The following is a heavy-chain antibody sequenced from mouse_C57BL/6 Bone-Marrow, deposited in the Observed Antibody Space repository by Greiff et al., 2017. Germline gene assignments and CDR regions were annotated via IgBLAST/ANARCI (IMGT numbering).Heavy chain of an antibody. V-gene: IGHV1-72*01. Sequence: QVQLQQPGAELVKPGASVKLSCKASGYTFTSYWMHWVKQRPGRGLEWIGRIDPDSGGTKYNEKFKSKATLTVDKPSSTAYMQLSSLTSDDSAVYYCAREGLSLYYDYDVGFAYWGQGTLVTVSA. J-gene: IGHJ3*01. CDR2: IDPDSGGT. CDR1: GYTFTSYW. CDR3: AREGLSLYYDYDVGFAY. D-gene: IGHD2-4*01.